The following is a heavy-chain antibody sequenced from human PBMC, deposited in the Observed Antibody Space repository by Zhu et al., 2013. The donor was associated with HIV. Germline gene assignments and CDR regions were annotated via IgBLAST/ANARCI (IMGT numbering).Heavy chain of an antibody. J-gene: IGHJ5*01. CDR3: ATERIGCSVGSCSFDS. V-gene: IGHV1-2*02. Sequence: QERLTQSGSKLARPGTSLKMSCKASGYTFTSYYVHWVRQAPRHALEWLGEINPRSGGTNYAQRFQGRVAMTSDTSINTVYLDLKGLTSDDTALYFCATERIGCSVGSCSFDSWGQGTLVTVSS. D-gene: IGHD2-15*01. CDR1: GYTFTSYY. CDR2: INPRSGGT.